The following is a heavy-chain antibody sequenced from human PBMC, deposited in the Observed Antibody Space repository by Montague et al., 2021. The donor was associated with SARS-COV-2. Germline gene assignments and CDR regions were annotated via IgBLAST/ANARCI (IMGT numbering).Heavy chain of an antibody. V-gene: IGHV3-7*01. CDR1: GFTFSNIW. D-gene: IGHD4-23*01. Sequence: SLRLSCAASGFTFSNIWMSWVRQAPGKGLEWVANINTDESAKNYVDSVKGRFSISRDNAKNSLYLQMDNLRAEDTAIYYCAKNGGAHGLDVWGQGTSVSVSS. CDR2: INTDESAK. J-gene: IGHJ6*02. CDR3: AKNGGAHGLDV.